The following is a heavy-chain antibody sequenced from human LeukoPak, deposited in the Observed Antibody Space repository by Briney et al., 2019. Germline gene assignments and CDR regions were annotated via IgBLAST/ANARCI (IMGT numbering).Heavy chain of an antibody. CDR1: GGSISSSSYY. CDR3: ARHNIRLRAFDY. J-gene: IGHJ4*02. CDR2: IYYSGST. V-gene: IGHV4-39*01. D-gene: IGHD4-17*01. Sequence: PSETLSLTCTVSGGSISSSSYYWGWIRQPPGKGLEWIGSIYYSGSTYYNPSLKSRVTISVDTSKNQFSLKLSSVTAADTAVYYCARHNIRLRAFDYWGQGTLVTVSS.